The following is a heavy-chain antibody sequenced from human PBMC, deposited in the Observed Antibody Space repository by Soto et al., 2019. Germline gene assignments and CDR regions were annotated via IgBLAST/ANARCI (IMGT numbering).Heavy chain of an antibody. D-gene: IGHD5-12*01. J-gene: IGHJ4*02. CDR3: TTISGYDTSWDH. V-gene: IGHV3-15*01. CDR1: GFTFSTAW. Sequence: EVQLVESGGGLVKPGESLRVSCAASGFTFSTAWMTWVRQTPGKGLEWVGRIKRKSDGETIDYAAPVTGRFTISRXDSKNTLYLQMNRLKTEDTAVYYCTTISGYDTSWDHWGQGTLVTVSS. CDR2: IKRKSDGETI.